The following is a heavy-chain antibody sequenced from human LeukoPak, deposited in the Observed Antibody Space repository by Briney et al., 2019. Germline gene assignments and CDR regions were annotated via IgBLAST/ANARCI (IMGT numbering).Heavy chain of an antibody. CDR1: RYTFTGYY. Sequence: ASVKVSCKASRYTFTGYYMHWVRQAPGQGLEWMGWINPNSGGTNYAQKFQGRVTMTRDTSISTAYLELSRLRSDDTAVYYCAREDYYYDSSGPDYWGQGTLVTVSS. D-gene: IGHD3-22*01. CDR2: INPNSGGT. CDR3: AREDYYYDSSGPDY. J-gene: IGHJ4*02. V-gene: IGHV1-2*02.